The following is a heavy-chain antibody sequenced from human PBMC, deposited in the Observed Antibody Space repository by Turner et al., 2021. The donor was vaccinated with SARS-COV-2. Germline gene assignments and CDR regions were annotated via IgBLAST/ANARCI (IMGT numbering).Heavy chain of an antibody. D-gene: IGHD6-13*01. CDR3: AGIPAPGRGGGVYYYYYGMDV. CDR1: GGTFSSYA. J-gene: IGHJ6*02. CDR2: IIPNLGIA. V-gene: IGHV1-69*10. Sequence: QVQLVQSGAEVKKPGSSVKVSCKASGGTFSSYAISWVRQAPGQGLEWMGGIIPNLGIANYAKKFQGRGKITADKSTSTAYRGLTSLRCEETAVYYCAGIPAPGRGGGVYYYYYGMDVWGQGTTVTVSS.